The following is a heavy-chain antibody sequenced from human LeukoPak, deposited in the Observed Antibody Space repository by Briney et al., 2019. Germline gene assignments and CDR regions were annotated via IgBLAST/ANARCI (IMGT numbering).Heavy chain of an antibody. J-gene: IGHJ4*02. V-gene: IGHV3-33*06. Sequence: GGSLRLSCAASGFTFSSYGMHWVRQAPGKGLEWVAVIWYDGSNKYYADSVKGRFTISRDNSRNTLSLQMNSLRAEDTAIYYCAKDVMRCSGGCIWGQGTLVTVSS. CDR1: GFTFSSYG. D-gene: IGHD2-15*01. CDR2: IWYDGSNK. CDR3: AKDVMRCSGGCI.